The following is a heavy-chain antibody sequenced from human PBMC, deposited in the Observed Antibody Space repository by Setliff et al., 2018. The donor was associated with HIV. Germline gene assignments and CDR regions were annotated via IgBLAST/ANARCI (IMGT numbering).Heavy chain of an antibody. CDR1: GGPFSDHY. Sequence: SETLSLTCAVHGGPFSDHYWSWIRQPPGKGLEWIGEVNHSGSTTYDPSLKSRITISVDTSKNQFSLKLTSVTAADMGVYYCARGRKKTLAVSGTRYFDFWGQGTLVTVSS. D-gene: IGHD6-13*01. CDR3: ARGRKKTLAVSGTRYFDF. J-gene: IGHJ4*02. V-gene: IGHV4-34*01. CDR2: VNHSGST.